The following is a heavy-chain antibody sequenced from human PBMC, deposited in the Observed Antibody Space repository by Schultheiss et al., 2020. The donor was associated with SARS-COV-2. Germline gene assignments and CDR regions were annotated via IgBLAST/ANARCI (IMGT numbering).Heavy chain of an antibody. J-gene: IGHJ4*02. CDR2: INHSGST. CDR3: ARGPRIAVAAPGY. D-gene: IGHD6-19*01. CDR1: GGPISSYY. Sequence: SETLSLTCTVSGGPISSYYWSWIRQPPGKGLEWIGEINHSGSTNYNPSLKSRVTISVDTSKNQFSLKLSSVTAADTAVYYCARGPRIAVAAPGYWGQGTRVTVSS. V-gene: IGHV4-34*01.